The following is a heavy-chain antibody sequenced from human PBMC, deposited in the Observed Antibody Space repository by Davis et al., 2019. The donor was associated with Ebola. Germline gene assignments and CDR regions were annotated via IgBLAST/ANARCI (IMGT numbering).Heavy chain of an antibody. CDR2: INPNSGST. CDR1: GYTFTGYY. CDR3: ARGVAAAGKLPLLYYYYMDV. D-gene: IGHD6-13*01. Sequence: ASVKVSCKASGYTFTGYYMHWVRQAPGQGLEWMGWINPNSGSTNYAQKFQGRVTMTRDTSISTAYMELSRLRSDDTAVYYCARGVAAAGKLPLLYYYYMDVWGKGTTVTVSS. V-gene: IGHV1-2*02. J-gene: IGHJ6*03.